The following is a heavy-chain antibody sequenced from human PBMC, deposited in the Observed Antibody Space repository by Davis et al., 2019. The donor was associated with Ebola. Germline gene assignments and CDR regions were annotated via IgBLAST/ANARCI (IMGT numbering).Heavy chain of an antibody. CDR1: AGSSSGYY. D-gene: IGHD2-15*01. V-gene: IGHV4-34*01. Sequence: SETLSLTCAVYAGSSSGYYWSWIRQPPGKGLEWIGEINHSGTTNSNPSLKSRLTISVDTSKNQFSLKLSSVTAADTAVYYCARVGPNCSGGSCYHTYYYGMDVWGQGTTVTVSS. J-gene: IGHJ6*02. CDR2: INHSGTT. CDR3: ARVGPNCSGGSCYHTYYYGMDV.